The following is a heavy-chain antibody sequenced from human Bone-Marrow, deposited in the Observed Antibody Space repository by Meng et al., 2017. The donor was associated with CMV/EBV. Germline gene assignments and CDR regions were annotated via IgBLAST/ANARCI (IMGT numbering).Heavy chain of an antibody. CDR3: ARARYCSGGSCDYAFDI. J-gene: IGHJ3*02. CDR2: IGTAGDT. CDR1: GFTFSSYS. Sequence: GGSLRLSCAASGFTFSSYSMNWVRQATGKGLEWVSAIGTAGDTYYPGSVKGRFTISRENAKNSLYLQMNSLRAGDTAVYYCARARYCSGGSCDYAFDIWGQGTMVTVSS. V-gene: IGHV3-13*01. D-gene: IGHD2-15*01.